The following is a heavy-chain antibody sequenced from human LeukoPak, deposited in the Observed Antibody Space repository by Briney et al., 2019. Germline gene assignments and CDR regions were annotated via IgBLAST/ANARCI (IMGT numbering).Heavy chain of an antibody. D-gene: IGHD3-10*01. Sequence: SETLSLTCTVSGGSFSSYYWSWIRQPAGKGLEWIGRIYTSGITNYNTNYNPPLSSRVTMSVDTSKNQFSLKLNSATAADTAVYYCARAIWYGSGTTAFDYWGPGTLVTVSS. V-gene: IGHV4-4*07. CDR3: ARAIWYGSGTTAFDY. CDR2: IYTSGITNYNT. J-gene: IGHJ4*02. CDR1: GGSFSSYY.